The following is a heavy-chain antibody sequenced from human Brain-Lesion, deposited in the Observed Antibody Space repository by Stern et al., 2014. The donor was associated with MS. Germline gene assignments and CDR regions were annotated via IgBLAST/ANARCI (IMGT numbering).Heavy chain of an antibody. V-gene: IGHV3-74*01. CDR1: GFTFSNYW. J-gene: IGHJ5*01. Sequence: EVQLVESGGGLVQPGGSLRLSCAASGFTFSNYWMHWVRQAPGKGLVWVSGVKKDGRRTSYADSVKGRFTMSRDNAKNTLYLQMNSLRVEDTAIYYCARGERWFDSWGQGTLVTVSS. CDR3: ARGERWFDS. CDR2: VKKDGRRT.